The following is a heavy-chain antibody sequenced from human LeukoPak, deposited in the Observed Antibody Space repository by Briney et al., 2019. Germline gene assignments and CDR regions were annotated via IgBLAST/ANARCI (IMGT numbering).Heavy chain of an antibody. CDR3: ARDQRDFIATTPLDM. CDR2: IKQDGSEK. CDR1: GFTFISYW. V-gene: IGHV3-7*01. D-gene: IGHD1-7*01. J-gene: IGHJ3*02. Sequence: GGSLRLSCAASGFTFISYWMSWVRPAPGKGLEWVANIKQDGSEKYYVDSVKGRFTISRDNAKNSLYLQMNSLRAEDTAVYYCARDQRDFIATTPLDMWGQGTMVTVSS.